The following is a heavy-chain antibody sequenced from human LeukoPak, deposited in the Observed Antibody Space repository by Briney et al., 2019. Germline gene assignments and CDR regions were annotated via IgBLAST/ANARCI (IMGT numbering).Heavy chain of an antibody. D-gene: IGHD4-17*01. J-gene: IGHJ6*02. CDR3: ARLLTVTTTKPYXXYXMDV. V-gene: IGHV4-59*01. CDR2: IYYSGST. Sequence: PSETLSLTCTVSGGSISSYYWSWIRQPPGKGLEWIGYIYYSGSTNYNPSLKSRVTISVDTSKNQFSLKLSSVTAADTAVYYCARLLTVTTTKPYXXYXMDVWGQGATVTVSS. CDR1: GGSISSYY.